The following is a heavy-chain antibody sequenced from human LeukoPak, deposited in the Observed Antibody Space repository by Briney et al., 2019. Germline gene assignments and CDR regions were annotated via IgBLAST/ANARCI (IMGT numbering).Heavy chain of an antibody. V-gene: IGHV1-18*01. CDR1: GYTFTSYG. J-gene: IGHJ4*02. CDR3: ARAKQQWLVQSGIDY. D-gene: IGHD6-19*01. CDR2: ISAYNGNT. Sequence: ASVKVSCKASGYTFTSYGISWVRQAPGQGLEWMGWISAYNGNTNYAQKLQGRVTMTTDTSTSTAYMELRSLRSDDTAVYYCARAKQQWLVQSGIDYWGQGTLVTVSS.